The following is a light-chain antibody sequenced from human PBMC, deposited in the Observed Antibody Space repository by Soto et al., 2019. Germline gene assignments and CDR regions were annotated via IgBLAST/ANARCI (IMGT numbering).Light chain of an antibody. V-gene: IGKV1-27*01. CDR2: AAS. Sequence: DIKMTQSPSSLSASVGDRVTITCRASQGIIDYLAWYQQKPGKVPKLLIYAASTLQSGGPSRFSGSGSGTDFTLTISSLQPEDVATYYCQKYNSAPQTFGQGTRVEIK. CDR1: QGIIDY. J-gene: IGKJ1*01. CDR3: QKYNSAPQT.